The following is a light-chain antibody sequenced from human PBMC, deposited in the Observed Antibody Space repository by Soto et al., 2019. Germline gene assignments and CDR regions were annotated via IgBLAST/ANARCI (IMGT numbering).Light chain of an antibody. J-gene: IGLJ1*01. V-gene: IGLV2-14*01. CDR1: SSDVGGYNY. CDR3: SSYTSSSTLRV. Sequence: QSALTQPASVSGSPGQSITISCTGTSSDVGGYNYVSWYQQHPGKAPKLMIYDVSNRPSGVSNRFSGSKSGNTASLTISGLQAEDEADYYCSSYTSSSTLRVFGTGPKSTVL. CDR2: DVS.